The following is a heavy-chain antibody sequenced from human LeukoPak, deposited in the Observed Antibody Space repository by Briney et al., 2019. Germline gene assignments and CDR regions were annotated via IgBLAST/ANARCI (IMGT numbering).Heavy chain of an antibody. Sequence: ASVKVSCKASGYTFTGYYMHWVRQAPGQGLEWMGWINPNSGGTNYAQKFHGRVTMTTDTSTSTAYMELRSLRSDDTAVYYCARGSSWFDPWGQGTLVTVSS. CDR3: ARGSSWFDP. CDR2: INPNSGGT. CDR1: GYTFTGYY. J-gene: IGHJ5*02. V-gene: IGHV1-2*02.